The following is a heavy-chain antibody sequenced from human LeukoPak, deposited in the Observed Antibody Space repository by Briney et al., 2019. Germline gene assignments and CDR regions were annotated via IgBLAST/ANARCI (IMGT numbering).Heavy chain of an antibody. D-gene: IGHD3-22*01. CDR3: ARQRYYYDSSGYYFDY. V-gene: IGHV4-39*01. CDR1: GGSISSRSYY. J-gene: IGHJ4*02. Sequence: PSETLSLTCTVSGGSISSRSYYWGWIRQPPGKGLEWIGSFYYSGSTYYNPSLKSRVTISADMSKNQFSLKLNSVTAADTAVYYCARQRYYYDSSGYYFDYWGQGTLVTVSS. CDR2: FYYSGST.